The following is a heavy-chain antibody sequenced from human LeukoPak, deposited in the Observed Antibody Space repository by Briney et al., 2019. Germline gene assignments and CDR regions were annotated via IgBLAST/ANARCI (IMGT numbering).Heavy chain of an antibody. J-gene: IGHJ4*02. CDR2: ISDSGGST. V-gene: IGHV3-23*01. CDR3: ARRGVVIRVILVGFHKEAFYFDS. D-gene: IGHD3-22*01. CDR1: GITLSNYG. Sequence: GGSLRLSCAASGITLSNYGMSWVRQAPGKGLEWVAGISDSGGSTNYADSVKGRFTISRDNPKNTLYLQMNSLRAEDTAVYFCARRGVVIRVILVGFHKEAFYFDSWGQGALVTVSS.